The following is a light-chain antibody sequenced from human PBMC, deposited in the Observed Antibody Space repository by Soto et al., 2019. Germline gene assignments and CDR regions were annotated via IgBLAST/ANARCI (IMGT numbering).Light chain of an antibody. CDR2: AAS. J-gene: IGKJ5*01. CDR1: QNINTY. CDR3: QQTYSSTIT. V-gene: IGKV1-39*01. Sequence: DIQRTESASSLSASVGDRVTITCRASQNINTYLNWYQQKPGKAPKPLISAASILQSGVPSRFSGSGSGTDFTLTISNLQPEDFAGYYCQQTYSSTITFGQGTRLEIK.